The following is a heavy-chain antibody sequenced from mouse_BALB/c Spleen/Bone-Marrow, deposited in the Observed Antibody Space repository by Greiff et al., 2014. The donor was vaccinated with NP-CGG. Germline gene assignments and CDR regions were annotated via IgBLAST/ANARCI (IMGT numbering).Heavy chain of an antibody. Sequence: VHVKQSGPELVKPGASVKISCKASGYSFTGYFMNWVKQSHGKSLEWIGRINPYNGDTFYNQKFKGKATLTVDKSSSTAHMELLSLTSEDSAVYYCGGFTTVVAKNYYYAMDYWGQGTSVTVSS. V-gene: IGHV1-37*01. CDR3: GGFTTVVAKNYYYAMDY. CDR2: INPYNGDT. D-gene: IGHD1-1*01. CDR1: GYSFTGYF. J-gene: IGHJ4*01.